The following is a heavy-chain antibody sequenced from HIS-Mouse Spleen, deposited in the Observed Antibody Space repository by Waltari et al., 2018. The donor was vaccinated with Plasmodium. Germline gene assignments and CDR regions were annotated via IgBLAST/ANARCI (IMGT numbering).Heavy chain of an antibody. D-gene: IGHD6-6*01. CDR1: GYTFTGYY. CDR2: SNPNRGGT. CDR3: ATKGGSSSDY. V-gene: IGHV1-2*02. Sequence: QVQLVQSGAEVKKPGASVKVSCKASGYTFTGYYMHWVRQAPGQGLEWMGWSNPNRGGTNYAQKCQGRVTITRDTSISTAYMELSRLRSDDTAVYYCATKGGSSSDYWGQGTLVTVSS. J-gene: IGHJ4*02.